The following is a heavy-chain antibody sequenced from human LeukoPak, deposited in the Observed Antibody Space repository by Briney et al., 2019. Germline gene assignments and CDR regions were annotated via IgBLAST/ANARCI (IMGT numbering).Heavy chain of an antibody. Sequence: GGSLRLSCAASGFTFSSYSMNWVRQAPGKGLEWVSSISSSSSYIYYADSVKSQFTISIDNAKNSLYLQMNSLRAEDTAVYYCSREVLGYCSGGSFYSGGDYWGQGTLVTVSS. V-gene: IGHV3-21*01. D-gene: IGHD2-15*01. CDR1: GFTFSSYS. CDR3: SREVLGYCSGGSFYSGGDY. J-gene: IGHJ4*02. CDR2: ISSSSSYI.